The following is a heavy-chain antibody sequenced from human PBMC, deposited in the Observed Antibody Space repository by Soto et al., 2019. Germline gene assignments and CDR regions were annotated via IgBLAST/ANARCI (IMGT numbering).Heavy chain of an antibody. Sequence: GGSLRLSCAASGFTFSSYAMSWVRQAPGKGLEWVSAISGSGGSTYYADSVKGRFTIARDNSKNTLYLQMNILRAEDTAVYYCAKCLGYDHDAFDIWGQGTMVTVSS. J-gene: IGHJ3*02. CDR3: AKCLGYDHDAFDI. CDR1: GFTFSSYA. CDR2: ISGSGGST. D-gene: IGHD3-16*01. V-gene: IGHV3-23*01.